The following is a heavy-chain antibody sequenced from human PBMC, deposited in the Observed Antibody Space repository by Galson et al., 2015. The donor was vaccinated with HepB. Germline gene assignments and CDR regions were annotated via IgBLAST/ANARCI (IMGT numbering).Heavy chain of an antibody. Sequence: SLRLSCAASGFTFSDYYMSWIRQAPGRELEWVSYISGSGSYTNYADSVKGRFTISRDSAKNSVYLQMNSLGAEDTAVYYCARDASHNFWSGCYRSWFDSWGKGTLVTVSS. D-gene: IGHD3-3*01. CDR1: GFTFSDYY. CDR3: ARDASHNFWSGCYRSWFDS. V-gene: IGHV3-11*06. CDR2: ISGSGSYT. J-gene: IGHJ5*01.